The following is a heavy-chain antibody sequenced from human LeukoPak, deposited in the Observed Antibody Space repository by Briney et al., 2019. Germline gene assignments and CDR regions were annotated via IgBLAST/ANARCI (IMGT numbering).Heavy chain of an antibody. D-gene: IGHD3-16*01. J-gene: IGHJ5*02. Sequence: GESLKISCKASGYYFPTFWIGWVRQMPGKGLEWMGIIYPDDSNTRYSPSFQGQVTISADKSINTAYLQWSSLRASDTAMYYCARLGEDGAGGVSCYLFDPWGQGTLVTVSS. CDR1: GYYFPTFW. CDR3: ARLGEDGAGGVSCYLFDP. CDR2: IYPDDSNT. V-gene: IGHV5-51*01.